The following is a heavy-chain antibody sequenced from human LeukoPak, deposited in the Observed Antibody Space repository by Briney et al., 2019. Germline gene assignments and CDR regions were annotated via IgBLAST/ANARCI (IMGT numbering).Heavy chain of an antibody. V-gene: IGHV1-2*02. CDR2: INPNSGGT. Sequence: ASVKVSCKASGYTFTGYYMHWVRQAPGQGLEWMGWINPNSGGTNYAQKFQGRVTMTRDTSTSTAYMELSRLRSDDTAVYYCARSRYSGYDRALDYWGQGTLVTVSS. J-gene: IGHJ4*02. D-gene: IGHD5-12*01. CDR3: ARSRYSGYDRALDY. CDR1: GYTFTGYY.